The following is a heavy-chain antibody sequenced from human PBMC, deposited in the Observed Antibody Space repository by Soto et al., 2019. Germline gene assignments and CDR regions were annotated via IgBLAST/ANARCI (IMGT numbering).Heavy chain of an antibody. CDR2: VFTSGST. J-gene: IGHJ4*02. Sequence: LLQESGPGLVKPSETLSLTCTVSGVSISDSYWAWIRQPAGKGLEWIGRVFTSGSTTYNPSLKSRVTMSVDASKRQFFLRLNSLTAADTAVYYCAREPDGGYLDYWGQGALVAVSS. CDR1: GVSISDSY. CDR3: AREPDGGYLDY. V-gene: IGHV4-4*07. D-gene: IGHD2-2*01.